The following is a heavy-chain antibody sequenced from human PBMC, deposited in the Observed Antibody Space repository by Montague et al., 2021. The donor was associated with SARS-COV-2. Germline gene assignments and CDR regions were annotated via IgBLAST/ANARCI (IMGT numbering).Heavy chain of an antibody. V-gene: IGHV4-59*08. CDR3: ARLARGEYYDFWSSSHEYPRYSYGMDV. D-gene: IGHD3-3*01. Sequence: SETLSLTCTVSGGSISSYYWSWIRQPPGKGLEWIGYIYYSGSTNYNPSLKSRVTISVDTSKNQFSLKLSSVTAADTAVYYCARLARGEYYDFWSSSHEYPRYSYGMDVWGQGTTVPVSS. CDR2: IYYSGST. J-gene: IGHJ6*02. CDR1: GGSISSYY.